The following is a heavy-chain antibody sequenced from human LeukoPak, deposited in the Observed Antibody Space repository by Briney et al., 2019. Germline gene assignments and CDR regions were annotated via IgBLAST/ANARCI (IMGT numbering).Heavy chain of an antibody. V-gene: IGHV4-59*01. Sequence: SETLSLTCTVSGGSISSYYWSWIRHPPGKGLEWIGYIYYSGSTNYNPSLKSRVTISVDTSKNQFSLKLRSVTAADTAVYYCASLTSNGYYYYGMDVWGQGTTVTVSS. CDR3: ASLTSNGYYYYGMDV. CDR1: GGSISSYY. J-gene: IGHJ6*02. D-gene: IGHD3-16*01. CDR2: IYYSGST.